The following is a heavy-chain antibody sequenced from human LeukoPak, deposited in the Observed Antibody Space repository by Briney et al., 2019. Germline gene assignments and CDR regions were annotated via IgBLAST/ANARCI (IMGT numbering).Heavy chain of an antibody. Sequence: PSETLSLTCTVSGGSISSSSYFWGWIRQPPGKGLEWIANIYYTGNTYYNPSLKSRVTISVDTSKNQFSLTLSSMTAADTALYYCGSEAHRGGGFDSWGQGTLVTVSS. V-gene: IGHV4-39*01. D-gene: IGHD3-16*01. J-gene: IGHJ4*02. CDR2: IYYTGNT. CDR3: GSEAHRGGGFDS. CDR1: GGSISSSSYF.